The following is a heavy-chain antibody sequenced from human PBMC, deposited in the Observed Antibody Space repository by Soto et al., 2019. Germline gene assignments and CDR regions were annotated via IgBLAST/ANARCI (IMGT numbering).Heavy chain of an antibody. J-gene: IGHJ4*02. Sequence: VQLVESGGGVVQPGRSLRLSCAASGFTFSDYAMHWVRQAPGKGVEWVAVVSHDGRNTHYADSVKGRFTISRDSSKNTVSLEMTSLRAEDTAVYYCARGGRQWLVTSDFNYWGQGALVTVSS. CDR1: GFTFSDYA. CDR3: ARGGRQWLVTSDFNY. D-gene: IGHD6-19*01. CDR2: VSHDGRNT. V-gene: IGHV3-30*03.